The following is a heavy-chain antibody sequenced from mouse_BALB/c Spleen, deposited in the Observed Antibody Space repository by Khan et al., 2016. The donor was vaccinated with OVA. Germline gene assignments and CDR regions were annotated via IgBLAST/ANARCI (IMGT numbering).Heavy chain of an antibody. D-gene: IGHD1-1*01. CDR2: IGPGSSNT. CDR1: GYTFTSNW. CDR3: ARENYYCRSCYAMDY. J-gene: IGHJ4*01. Sequence: DLVKPGASVKLSCKASGYTFTSNWINWIKQRPGQGLEWIGRIGPGSSNTYYNELLEDKATLTVDTSSNTAHIQLSSLSCEDSAVSCGARENYYCRSCYAMDYWGQGTSVTVSA. V-gene: IGHV1S41*01.